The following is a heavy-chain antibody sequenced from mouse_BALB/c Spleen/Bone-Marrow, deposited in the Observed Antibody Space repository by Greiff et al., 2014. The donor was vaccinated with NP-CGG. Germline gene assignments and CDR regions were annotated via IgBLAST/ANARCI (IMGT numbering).Heavy chain of an antibody. D-gene: IGHD3-3*01. Sequence: EVNVVESGGGLVQPGGSRKLSCAASGITFRNFGMHWVRQAPEKGLEWVAYISSGSSTIYYADTLKGRFTISRDNPKNTLFLQRTSLRSEDTAMYYCARIGRARGYAMDYWGQGTSVTVSS. V-gene: IGHV5-17*02. CDR3: ARIGRARGYAMDY. CDR1: GITFRNFG. J-gene: IGHJ4*01. CDR2: ISSGSSTI.